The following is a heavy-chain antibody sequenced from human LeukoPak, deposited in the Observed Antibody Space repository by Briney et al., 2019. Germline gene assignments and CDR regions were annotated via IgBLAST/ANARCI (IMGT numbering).Heavy chain of an antibody. CDR1: GFTFSSYA. J-gene: IGHJ4*02. CDR3: AKVGGSPDY. D-gene: IGHD2-15*01. V-gene: IGHV3-30-3*01. Sequence: GGSLRLSCAASGFTFSSYAVHWVRQAPGRGLEWVAVISYDGSNKYYADSVKGRFTISRDNSKNTLYLQMNSLRAEDTAVYYCAKVGGSPDYWGQGTLVTVSS. CDR2: ISYDGSNK.